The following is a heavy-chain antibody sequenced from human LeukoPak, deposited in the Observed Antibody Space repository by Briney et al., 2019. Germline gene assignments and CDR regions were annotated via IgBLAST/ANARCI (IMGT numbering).Heavy chain of an antibody. CDR1: GFTFSSYA. CDR3: ARASTGYSSGWHLDY. V-gene: IGHV3-23*01. CDR2: ISGSGGST. Sequence: PGGSLRLSCAASGFTFSSYAMSWVRQAPGKGLEWVSAISGSGGSTYYADSVKGRFTISRDNAKNSLYLQMNSLRAEDTAVYYCARASTGYSSGWHLDYWGQGTLVTVSS. D-gene: IGHD6-19*01. J-gene: IGHJ4*02.